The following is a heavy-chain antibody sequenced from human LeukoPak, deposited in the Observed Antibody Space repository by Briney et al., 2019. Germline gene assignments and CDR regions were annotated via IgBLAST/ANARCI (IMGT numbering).Heavy chain of an antibody. CDR1: GFTFTSYG. CDR3: ARYPVGAGLPDALDI. CDR2: ISYDGSNK. V-gene: IGHV3-30*03. Sequence: GRSLRLSCAASGFTFTSYGMHWVRQAPGKGLGWVAVISYDGSNKYYADSVKGRFTISRDNSRNTLYLQMNSLRAEDTAVYYCARYPVGAGLPDALDIWGQGTMVTVSS. J-gene: IGHJ3*02. D-gene: IGHD1-26*01.